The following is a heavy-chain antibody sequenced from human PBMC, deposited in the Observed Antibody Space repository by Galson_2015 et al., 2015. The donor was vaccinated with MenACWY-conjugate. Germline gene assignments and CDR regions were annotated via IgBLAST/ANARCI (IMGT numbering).Heavy chain of an antibody. CDR3: AKKFGSSSWFRGFDS. J-gene: IGHJ4*02. CDR2: ISGSGGTI. CDR1: GFTFSGYA. D-gene: IGHD6-13*01. Sequence: SLRLSCAASGFTFSGYAMTWVRQAPGKGLEWVSVISGSGGTIYYAESVKGRLTISRDNSKNTLFLEMNSLRAEDTAVYYCAKKFGSSSWFRGFDSWGQGTLVTVSS. V-gene: IGHV3-23*01.